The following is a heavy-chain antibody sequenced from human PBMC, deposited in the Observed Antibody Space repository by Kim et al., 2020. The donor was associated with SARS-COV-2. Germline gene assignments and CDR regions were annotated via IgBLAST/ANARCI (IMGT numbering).Heavy chain of an antibody. D-gene: IGHD2-8*02. Sequence: IDSADSVKGRITLSRDFAKNSLYLQMNSLRVNDTALYYCGKGLVPRGLDVWGQGTTVTVSS. V-gene: IGHV3-9*01. CDR2: I. CDR3: GKGLVPRGLDV. J-gene: IGHJ6*02.